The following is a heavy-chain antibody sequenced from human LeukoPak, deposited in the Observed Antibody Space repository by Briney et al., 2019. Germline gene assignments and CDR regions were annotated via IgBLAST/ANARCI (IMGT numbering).Heavy chain of an antibody. CDR1: GDTFTSYY. V-gene: IGHV1-46*01. Sequence: ASVKVSCKASGDTFTSYYMHWVRQAPGQGLEWMGIINPSGGSTSYAQKFQGRVTMTRDTSTSTVYMELSSLRSEDTAVYYCARARWAGYSSGWYYFDYWGQGTLVTVSS. CDR2: INPSGGST. D-gene: IGHD6-19*01. J-gene: IGHJ4*02. CDR3: ARARWAGYSSGWYYFDY.